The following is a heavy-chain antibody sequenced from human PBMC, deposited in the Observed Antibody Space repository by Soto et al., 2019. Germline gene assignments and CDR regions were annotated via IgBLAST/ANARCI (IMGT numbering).Heavy chain of an antibody. CDR1: GFTFSSYS. CDR3: ARDVFPGIAVAGTWFGP. V-gene: IGHV3-48*02. D-gene: IGHD6-19*01. CDR2: ISTTSSPI. Sequence: GGSLRLSCAASGFTFSSYSMNWVRQAPGKGLEWISYISTTSSPIYYADSVRGRFTISRDDAKNSLYLQLNSLRDEDTAVYYCARDVFPGIAVAGTWFGPWGQGILVTVSS. J-gene: IGHJ5*02.